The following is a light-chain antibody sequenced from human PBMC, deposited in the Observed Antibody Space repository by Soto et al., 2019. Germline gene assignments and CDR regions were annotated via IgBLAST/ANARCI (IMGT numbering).Light chain of an antibody. J-gene: IGKJ4*01. CDR1: QSVSSN. Sequence: EIVLTQSPATLSVSPGERATLSCRASQSVSSNLAWYQQKPGQAPRLVIYGASTRATGIPARFSGSGSGTEFTLTISSLQSEDFAVHYCQHYYKLPHTFGGGAKVEIK. CDR2: GAS. CDR3: QHYYKLPHT. V-gene: IGKV3-15*01.